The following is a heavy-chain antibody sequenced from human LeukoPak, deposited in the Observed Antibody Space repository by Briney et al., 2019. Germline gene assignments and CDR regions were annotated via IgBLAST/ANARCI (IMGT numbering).Heavy chain of an antibody. D-gene: IGHD3-10*01. CDR2: ISGGGGTT. J-gene: IGHJ4*02. Sequence: QPGGSLRLSCAASGFTFSSDAMNWVRQAPGKGLEWVSVISGGGGTTYYSDSVKGRFTISRDNSKNTLYLQMNSLRAEDTAIYYCAKASTFGELNRPFDYWGQGTPVTVS. CDR1: GFTFSSDA. CDR3: AKASTFGELNRPFDY. V-gene: IGHV3-23*01.